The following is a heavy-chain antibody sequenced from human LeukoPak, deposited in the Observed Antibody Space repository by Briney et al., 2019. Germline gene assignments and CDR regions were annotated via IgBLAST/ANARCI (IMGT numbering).Heavy chain of an antibody. CDR1: GFALSSHW. J-gene: IGHJ6*02. CDR2: VNRDGSET. V-gene: IGHV3-7*03. CDR3: ARNNGMDV. Sequence: GGSLRLSCAASGFALSSHWMTWVGPGPGRGPEWVANVNRDGSETYYLDSVKGRFTISKDNAKNSLYLQMNSLRAEDTALYHCARNNGMDVWGQGTTVIVSS.